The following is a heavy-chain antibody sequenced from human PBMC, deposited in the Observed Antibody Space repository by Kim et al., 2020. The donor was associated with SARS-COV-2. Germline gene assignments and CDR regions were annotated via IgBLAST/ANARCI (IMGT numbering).Heavy chain of an antibody. CDR1: GGSISSSSYY. V-gene: IGHV4-39*01. D-gene: IGHD3-9*01. J-gene: IGHJ3*02. CDR2: IYYSGST. CDR3: ARQRGGGYYDILTGYSLGAFDI. Sequence: SETLSLTCTVSGGSISSSSYYWGWIRQPPGKGLEWIGSIYYSGSTYYNPSLKSRVTISVDTSKNQFSLKLSSVTAADTAVYYCARQRGGGYYDILTGYSLGAFDIWGQGTMVTVSS.